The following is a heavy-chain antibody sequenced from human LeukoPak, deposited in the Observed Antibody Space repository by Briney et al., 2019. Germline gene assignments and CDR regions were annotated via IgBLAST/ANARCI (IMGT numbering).Heavy chain of an antibody. CDR1: GFNFNTYT. CDR3: ARDRSTDAISEY. Sequence: PGGSLRLSCSASGFNFNTYTLTWVRQAPGKRPEWLSAITGGHGATYYAASVTGRFTISRDYSRNTVYLHMSALRAEDTAVYYCARDRSTDAISEYWGQGTLVADSS. V-gene: IGHV3-23*01. CDR2: ITGGHGAT. D-gene: IGHD1-1*01. J-gene: IGHJ4*02.